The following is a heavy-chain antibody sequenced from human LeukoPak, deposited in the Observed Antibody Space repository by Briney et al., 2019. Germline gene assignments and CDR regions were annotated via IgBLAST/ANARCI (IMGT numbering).Heavy chain of an antibody. Sequence: GGSLRLSCAASGFTFSSYVMSWVRRAPGKGLDWVSTISVSGDYTYYADLEKGRSTISRDNSKNTLYLQMNSLRGEDTAVYYCSKAIGQEVPAASRWYEPWGQGTLVTVSS. CDR3: SKAIGQEVPAASRWYEP. V-gene: IGHV3-23*01. J-gene: IGHJ5*02. CDR1: GFTFSSYV. D-gene: IGHD2-2*01. CDR2: ISVSGDYT.